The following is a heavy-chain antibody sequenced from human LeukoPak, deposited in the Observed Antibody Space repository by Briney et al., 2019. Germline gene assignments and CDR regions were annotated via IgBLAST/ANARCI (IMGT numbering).Heavy chain of an antibody. Sequence: GGSLRLSCAASGFTFSSYGIHWVRQAPGKGLEWVAVIGKDGAAKYYADSVRGRFTISRDNSRNTLHLQMNSLSAEDTAVYYCARRTLRTGYSSSWYGAFDIWGQGTMVTVSS. CDR1: GFTFSSYG. J-gene: IGHJ3*02. V-gene: IGHV3-30*03. D-gene: IGHD6-13*01. CDR2: IGKDGAAK. CDR3: ARRTLRTGYSSSWYGAFDI.